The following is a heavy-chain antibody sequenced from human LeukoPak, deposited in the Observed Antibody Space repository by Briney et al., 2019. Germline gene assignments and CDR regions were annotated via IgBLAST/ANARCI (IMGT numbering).Heavy chain of an antibody. Sequence: PGGSLRLSCAASGFTFSDYYMSWIRQAPGKGLEWVSHISSSGSTIYYADSVKGRFTISRDSSKNTLFLQMNRLRPEDAAVYYCAKAPVTTCRGAYCYPFDYWGQGTLVTVSS. J-gene: IGHJ4*02. CDR3: AKAPVTTCRGAYCYPFDY. V-gene: IGHV3-11*01. CDR2: ISSSGSTI. D-gene: IGHD2-21*01. CDR1: GFTFSDYY.